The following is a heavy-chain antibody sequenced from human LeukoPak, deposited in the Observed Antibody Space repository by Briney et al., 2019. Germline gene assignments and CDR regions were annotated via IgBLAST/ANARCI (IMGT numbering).Heavy chain of an antibody. Sequence: GGSLRLSCAASGFILSTHDMHWVRQAPGKGLEWVAGMWYDGSREDYADSVKGRFTISRDMSKNTLNLQMNSLRVEDTAMFYCARDLSFGSLDFRGQGTLVTVSS. CDR2: MWYDGSRE. D-gene: IGHD1-26*01. CDR3: ARDLSFGSLDF. J-gene: IGHJ4*02. CDR1: GFILSTHD. V-gene: IGHV3-33*01.